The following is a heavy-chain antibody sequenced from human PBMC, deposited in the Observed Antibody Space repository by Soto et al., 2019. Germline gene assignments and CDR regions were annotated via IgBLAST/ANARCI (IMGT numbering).Heavy chain of an antibody. D-gene: IGHD3-22*01. J-gene: IGHJ5*02. CDR3: ARDYYDSSGYLTITRTFDP. V-gene: IGHV3-30*03. CDR2: ISYDGSER. Sequence: QVQLVESGGGVVQPGRSLRLSCAASGFSFSNYGIHWVRQAPGKGLEWVAFISYDGSERYYADSVKGRFTISRDNSKNTLYLQMNSLRPEDTAVYYCARDYYDSSGYLTITRTFDPWGLGTLVTVSS. CDR1: GFSFSNYG.